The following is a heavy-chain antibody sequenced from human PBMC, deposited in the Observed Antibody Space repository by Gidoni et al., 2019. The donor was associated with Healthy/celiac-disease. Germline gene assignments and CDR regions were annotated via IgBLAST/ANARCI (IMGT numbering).Heavy chain of an antibody. D-gene: IGHD3-10*01. CDR1: GGSISSSSYY. V-gene: IGHV4-39*07. Sequence: QLQLQESGPRLVKPSETLSLTCTVSGGSISSSSYYWGWIRQPPGKGLEWIGSIYYSGSTYYNPSLKSRVTISVDTSKNQFSLKLSSVTAADTAVYYCAREPQGFGESFDYWGQGTLVTVSS. CDR2: IYYSGST. J-gene: IGHJ4*02. CDR3: AREPQGFGESFDY.